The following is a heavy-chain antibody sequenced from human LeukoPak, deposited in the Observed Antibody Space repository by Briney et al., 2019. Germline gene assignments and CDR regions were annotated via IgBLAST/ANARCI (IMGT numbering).Heavy chain of an antibody. CDR1: GGSISSYY. V-gene: IGHV4-4*07. CDR2: IYTSGST. D-gene: IGHD3-3*01. Sequence: SETLSLTCTVSGGSISSYYWSWIRQPAGKGLEWIGRIYTSGSTNYNPSLKSRVTMSVDTSKNQFSLKLSSVTAADTAVYYCARNLRFLEWFTFDPWGQGTLVTVSS. CDR3: ARNLRFLEWFTFDP. J-gene: IGHJ5*02.